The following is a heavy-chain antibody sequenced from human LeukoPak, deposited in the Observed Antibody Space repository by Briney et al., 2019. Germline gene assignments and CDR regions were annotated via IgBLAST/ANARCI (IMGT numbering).Heavy chain of an antibody. V-gene: IGHV3-48*01. CDR3: ARQGRAPKNAFDI. J-gene: IGHJ3*02. Sequence: GGSLRLSCAASGFTSSSYSMNWVRQAPGKGLEWVSYISSSSSTIYYADSVKGRFTISRDNAKNSLYLQMNSLRAEDTAVYYCARQGRAPKNAFDIWGQGTMVTVSS. CDR2: ISSSSSTI. CDR1: GFTSSSYS.